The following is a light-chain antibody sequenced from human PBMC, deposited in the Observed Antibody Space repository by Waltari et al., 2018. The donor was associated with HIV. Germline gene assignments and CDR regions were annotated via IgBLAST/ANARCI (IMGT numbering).Light chain of an antibody. CDR1: SSNIGSNT. CDR3: AAWDDSLNGRV. J-gene: IGLJ3*02. Sequence: QSVLPQPPSASGTPGQRVTISCSGSSSNIGSNTVTWYQQLPGTAPNLLIYNNNQRPSGVPDRFSGSKSGTSASLAISGLQSEDEADYYCAAWDDSLNGRVFGGGTKLTVL. CDR2: NNN. V-gene: IGLV1-44*01.